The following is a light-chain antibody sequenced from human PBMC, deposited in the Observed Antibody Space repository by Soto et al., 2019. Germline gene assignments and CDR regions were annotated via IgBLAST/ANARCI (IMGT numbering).Light chain of an antibody. CDR2: EVS. J-gene: IGLJ3*02. V-gene: IGLV2-14*01. CDR3: SSYTFSTTLV. Sequence: QSVLTQPASVSGSPGQSITISCTGTSSDVGGYNYVSWYQQHPGKAPKLMIYEVSNRPSGVSIRFSGSKSGNTASLTISGLQAEDEADYYCSSYTFSTTLVFGGGTKVTVL. CDR1: SSDVGGYNY.